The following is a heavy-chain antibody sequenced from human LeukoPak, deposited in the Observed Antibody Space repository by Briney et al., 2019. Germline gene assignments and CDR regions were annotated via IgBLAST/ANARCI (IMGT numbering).Heavy chain of an antibody. J-gene: IGHJ4*02. CDR3: ARGPSDYYGSGSYR. CDR1: GYTFTSYD. D-gene: IGHD3-10*01. Sequence: ASVKVSCKASGYTFTSYDINWVRQATGQGLEWMGWMNPNSGNTGYAQKFQGRVTMTRNTSISTAYMELSSLRSEDTAVYYCARGPSDYYGSGSYRWGQGTLVTVSS. CDR2: MNPNSGNT. V-gene: IGHV1-8*01.